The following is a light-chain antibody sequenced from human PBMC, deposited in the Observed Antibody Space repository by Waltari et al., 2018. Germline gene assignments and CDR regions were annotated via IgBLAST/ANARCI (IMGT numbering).Light chain of an antibody. CDR3: MFYMGNGISL. CDR1: SDSVSTSNS. V-gene: IGLV8-61*01. Sequence: TVVTQEPSLSVSPGGTATVTFVLTSDSVSTSNSHTWYQQTPGRSPRTLIYNTNTRPTGVPDRFSGSILGDKAALTISGTQADDESDYYCMFYMGNGISLFGGGTRLTVL. J-gene: IGLJ7*01. CDR2: NTN.